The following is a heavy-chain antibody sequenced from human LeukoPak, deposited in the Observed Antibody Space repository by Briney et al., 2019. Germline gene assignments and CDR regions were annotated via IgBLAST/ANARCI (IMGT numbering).Heavy chain of an antibody. D-gene: IGHD6-13*01. CDR1: GDSISSSNW. Sequence: PSETLSLTCAVSGDSISSSNWWSWVRQPPGKGLEWIGEIYHSGSTNYNPSLKSRVTISVDKSKNQFSLKLSPVTAADTAVYYCAISGYSRPWGWFDPWGQGTLVTVSS. V-gene: IGHV4-4*02. CDR3: AISGYSRPWGWFDP. CDR2: IYHSGST. J-gene: IGHJ5*02.